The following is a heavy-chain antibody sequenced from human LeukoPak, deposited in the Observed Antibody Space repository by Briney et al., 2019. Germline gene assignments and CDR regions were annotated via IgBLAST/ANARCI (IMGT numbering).Heavy chain of an antibody. Sequence: GGSLRLSCAASGFTVSSNHMNWVRQAPGKGLEWVSVIYGGGSTYYADSVKGRFTISRDNSKNTLYLRMNSLRAEDTAVYYCATERSNSLNYWGQGTLVTVSS. CDR3: ATERSNSLNY. CDR1: GFTVSSNH. J-gene: IGHJ4*02. V-gene: IGHV3-66*02. D-gene: IGHD6-6*01. CDR2: IYGGGST.